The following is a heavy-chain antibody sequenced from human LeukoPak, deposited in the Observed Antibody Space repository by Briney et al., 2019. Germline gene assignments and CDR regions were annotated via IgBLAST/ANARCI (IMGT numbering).Heavy chain of an antibody. Sequence: GESLKISCKGSGYSFTSYWIGWVRQMPAKGLAGMGIIYPGDSDTRYSPSFQGPGTISADKFLSTGYPQSSRLEGSDHAMVYCARQSDKGGLYTDYWGQGTLVTVSS. J-gene: IGHJ4*02. V-gene: IGHV5-51*01. CDR1: GYSFTSYW. CDR2: IYPGDSDT. CDR3: ARQSDKGGLYTDY. D-gene: IGHD1-1*01.